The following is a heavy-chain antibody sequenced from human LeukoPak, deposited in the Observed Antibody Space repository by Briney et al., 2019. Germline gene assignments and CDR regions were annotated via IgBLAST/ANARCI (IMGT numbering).Heavy chain of an antibody. V-gene: IGHV3-21*01. CDR3: ARAPSPLAVAGTDY. CDR2: ISSSSNYI. Sequence: GGSLRLSCAASGFTFSSYTMNWVRQAPGKGLEWVSSISSSSNYIYYADSVKGRFTISRDNAKNSLYLQVNSLRAEDTAVYYCARAPSPLAVAGTDYWGQGTLVTVSS. CDR1: GFTFSSYT. J-gene: IGHJ4*02. D-gene: IGHD6-19*01.